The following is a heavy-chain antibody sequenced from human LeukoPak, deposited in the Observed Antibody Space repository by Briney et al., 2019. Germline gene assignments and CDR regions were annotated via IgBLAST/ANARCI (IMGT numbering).Heavy chain of an antibody. CDR1: GFTSSSYS. Sequence: GGSLRLSCAASGFTSSSYSMNWVRQAPGKGLEWVSSISSSSSYIYYADSVKGRFTISRDNAKNSLYLQMNSLRAEDTAVYYCARGGGSGWYIHWGQGTLVTVSS. V-gene: IGHV3-21*01. J-gene: IGHJ4*02. CDR3: ARGGGSGWYIH. D-gene: IGHD6-19*01. CDR2: ISSSSSYI.